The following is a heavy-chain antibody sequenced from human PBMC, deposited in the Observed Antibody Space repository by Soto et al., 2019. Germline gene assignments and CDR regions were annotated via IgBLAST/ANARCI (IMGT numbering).Heavy chain of an antibody. D-gene: IGHD2-2*01. Sequence: HVQMVESGGDLVKPGGSLRLSCAVSGFTFSDYYMSWIRQAPEKGLEWVAYISSRGNFTNYADSVRGRFTISRDNVKNALFLQMNSLRDEDTAVYYCARDGGVIIAAATGCGYGMDVWGQGTTVIVSS. CDR1: GFTFSDYY. CDR2: ISSRGNFT. CDR3: ARDGGVIIAAATGCGYGMDV. J-gene: IGHJ6*02. V-gene: IGHV3-11*06.